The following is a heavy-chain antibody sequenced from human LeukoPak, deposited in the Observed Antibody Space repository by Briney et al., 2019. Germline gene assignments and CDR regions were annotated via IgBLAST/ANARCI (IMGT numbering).Heavy chain of an antibody. CDR2: INQDGSEK. CDR1: GFTFSSYW. V-gene: IGHV3-7*01. J-gene: IGHJ5*02. CDR3: AREMDRAWFDP. Sequence: PGGSLRLSCAASGFTFSSYWMTWVRQAPGKGLEWVANINQDGSEKYYVDSVKGRFTISRDNAKNSLYLQMNSLRAEDTAVYYCAREMDRAWFDPWGQGTLVTVSS. D-gene: IGHD3/OR15-3a*01.